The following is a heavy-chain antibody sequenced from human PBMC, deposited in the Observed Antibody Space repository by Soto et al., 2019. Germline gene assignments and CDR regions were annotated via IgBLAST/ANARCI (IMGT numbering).Heavy chain of an antibody. V-gene: IGHV3-11*01. Sequence: QVQLVESGGGLVKPGGSLRLSCAASGFTFSDYHMSWIRQAPGKGLEWVSYISSGGSPIYYTDSVKGRFTISRDNAENSLYLQMNSLRAEDTAVYYCARDPRYCSGGNCYSAGKDHYYYYMDVWGKGTTVTVSS. J-gene: IGHJ6*03. D-gene: IGHD2-15*01. CDR3: ARDPRYCSGGNCYSAGKDHYYYYMDV. CDR1: GFTFSDYH. CDR2: ISSGGSPI.